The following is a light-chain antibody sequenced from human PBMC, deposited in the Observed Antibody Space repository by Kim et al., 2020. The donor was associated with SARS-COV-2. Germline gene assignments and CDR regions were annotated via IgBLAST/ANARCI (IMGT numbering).Light chain of an antibody. CDR2: GVG. V-gene: IGKV1-39*01. CDR1: QNSEKV. J-gene: IGKJ3*01. Sequence: GAVGDRVTVTCRESQNSEKVLNWYQQRPGKAHKRLIYGVGKLQRGVPSRFSGSGSGTEFTLTISPLQPEDVAIYYCQQSYNTPVFGPGTKVDIK. CDR3: QQSYNTPV.